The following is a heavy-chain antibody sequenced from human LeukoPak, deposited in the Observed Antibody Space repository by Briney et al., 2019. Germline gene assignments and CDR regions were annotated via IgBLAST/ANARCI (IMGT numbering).Heavy chain of an antibody. CDR2: IIPIFGTA. V-gene: IGHV1-69*05. CDR3: ARIARGKLAWWFDP. J-gene: IGHJ5*02. Sequence: ASVKVSCKASGGTFSSYAISWVRQAPGQGLEWMGGIIPIFGTANYAQKFQGRVTITTDESTSTAYMELGSLRSEDTAVYYCARIARGKLAWWFDPWGQGTLVTVSS. D-gene: IGHD6-6*01. CDR1: GGTFSSYA.